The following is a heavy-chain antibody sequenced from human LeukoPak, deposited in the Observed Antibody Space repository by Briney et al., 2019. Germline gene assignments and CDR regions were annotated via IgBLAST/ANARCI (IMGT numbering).Heavy chain of an antibody. J-gene: IGHJ5*02. Sequence: NPSETLSLTCAVYGGSFSGYYWGWIRQPPGKGLEWIGEINHSGSTSYNPSLKSRVTISVDTSKNQFSLKLYSVTAADTAVYYCAGRYSGYEGGTYNWLDPWGQGTLVTVSS. CDR1: GGSFSGYY. CDR2: INHSGST. D-gene: IGHD5-12*01. V-gene: IGHV4-34*01. CDR3: AGRYSGYEGGTYNWLDP.